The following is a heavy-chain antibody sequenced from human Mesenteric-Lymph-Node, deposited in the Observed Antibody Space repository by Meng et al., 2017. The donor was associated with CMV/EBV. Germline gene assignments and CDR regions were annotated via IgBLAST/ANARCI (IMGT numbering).Heavy chain of an antibody. CDR1: GGTFSSYA. CDR2: ISPIFGTA. V-gene: IGHV1-69*06. J-gene: IGHJ4*02. D-gene: IGHD2-2*01. CDR3: ASGPYCSSASCHDY. Sequence: ASGGTFSSYAISWVRKATGQGLEWMGGISPIFGTANYAQKFKGRVTITADKSTSTAYMELSSLRSEDTAVYYCASGPYCSSASCHDYWGQGTLVTVSS.